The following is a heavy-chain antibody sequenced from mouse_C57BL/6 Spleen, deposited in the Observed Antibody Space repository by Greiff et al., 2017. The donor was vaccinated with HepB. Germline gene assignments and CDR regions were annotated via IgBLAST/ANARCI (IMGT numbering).Heavy chain of an antibody. Sequence: VQLVESGAELARPGASVKLSCKASGYTFTSYGISWVKQRTGQGLEWIGEIYPRSGNTYYNEKFKGKATLTADKSSSTAYMELRSLTSEDSAVYFCARGYDYDGYYAMDYWGQGTSVTVSS. CDR3: ARGYDYDGYYAMDY. CDR2: IYPRSGNT. CDR1: GYTFTSYG. J-gene: IGHJ4*01. V-gene: IGHV1-81*01. D-gene: IGHD2-4*01.